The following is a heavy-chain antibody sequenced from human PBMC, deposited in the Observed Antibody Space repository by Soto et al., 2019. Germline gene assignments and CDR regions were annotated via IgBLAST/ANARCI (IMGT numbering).Heavy chain of an antibody. Sequence: QVQLVQSGAEVKKPGPSVKVSCKASGGTFSSYAISWVRQAPGQGLEWMGGIIPIFGTANYAQKFQGRVTITADESTSTAYMELSSLRSEDTAAYYCATTIVGASYWYFDLWGRGTLVTVSS. V-gene: IGHV1-69*12. CDR3: ATTIVGASYWYFDL. CDR2: IIPIFGTA. J-gene: IGHJ2*01. CDR1: GGTFSSYA. D-gene: IGHD1-26*01.